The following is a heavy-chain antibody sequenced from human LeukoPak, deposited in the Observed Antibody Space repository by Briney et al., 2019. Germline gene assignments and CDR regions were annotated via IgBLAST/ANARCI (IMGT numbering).Heavy chain of an antibody. J-gene: IGHJ6*02. V-gene: IGHV4-59*01. CDR3: ARDAGTSGMDV. Sequence: SETLSLTCTVSGGSLSSYYWSWIRQPPGKGLEWIGYIYYSGSTNYNPSLKSRVTISVDTSKNQFSLKLSSVTAADTAVYYCARDAGTSGMDVWGQGTTVTVSS. CDR2: IYYSGST. CDR1: GGSLSSYY. D-gene: IGHD3-10*01.